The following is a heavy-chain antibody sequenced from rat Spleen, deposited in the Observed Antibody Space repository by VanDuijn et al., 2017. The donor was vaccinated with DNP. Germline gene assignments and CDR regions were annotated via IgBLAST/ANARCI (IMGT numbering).Heavy chain of an antibody. CDR3: ARLLAGRSYYFDY. CDR2: ISTSGGST. D-gene: IGHD2-7*01. Sequence: EVQLVESGGNLVQPGGSMKLSCAASGFTFSSFPMAWVRQAPTKGLEWVATISTSGGSTYYRDSVKGRFTISRDNAKSTLYLQMNSLRSEDTATYYCARLLAGRSYYFDYWGQGVMVTVSS. V-gene: IGHV5-46*01. CDR1: GFTFSSFP. J-gene: IGHJ2*01.